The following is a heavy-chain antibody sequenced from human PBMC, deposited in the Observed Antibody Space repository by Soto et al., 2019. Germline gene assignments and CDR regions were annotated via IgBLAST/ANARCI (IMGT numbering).Heavy chain of an antibody. CDR1: GYTFTSYY. D-gene: IGHD3-3*01. Sequence: QVQLVQSGAEVKKPGASVKVSCKASGYTFTSYYMHWVRQAPGQGLEWMGIINPSGGSTSYAQKCQGRVTMTRDTSTSTVYMELSSLRAEDTAVYYCARGNHDFWSGSNKIDYWGQGTLVTVSS. CDR3: ARGNHDFWSGSNKIDY. V-gene: IGHV1-46*01. CDR2: INPSGGST. J-gene: IGHJ4*02.